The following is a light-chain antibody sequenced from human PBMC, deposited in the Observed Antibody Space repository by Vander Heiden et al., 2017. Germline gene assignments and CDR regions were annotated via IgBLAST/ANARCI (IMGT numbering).Light chain of an antibody. V-gene: IGKV1-39*01. CDR2: AAS. CDR3: QQSYSTPPT. CDR1: KSISSY. Sequence: DIQMTQSPSSLSASVGDRGTITCRASKSISSYLNWYQQKPGKAPKLLIYAASSLQSGVPSRFSGSGSGTDFTLTISSLQPEDFATYYCQQSYSTPPTFGQGTKVEIK. J-gene: IGKJ1*01.